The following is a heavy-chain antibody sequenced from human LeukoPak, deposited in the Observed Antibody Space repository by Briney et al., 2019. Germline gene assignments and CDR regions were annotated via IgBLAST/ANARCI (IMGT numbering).Heavy chain of an antibody. J-gene: IGHJ6*02. V-gene: IGHV3-23*01. CDR2: ISGSGGST. CDR3: APAPSPQSFPTVMDV. D-gene: IGHD3-16*02. Sequence: PGGSLRLSCAASGFTFSSYAMSWVRQAPGKGLEWVSAISGSGGSTYYADSVKGRFTISRDNSKNTLYLQMNSLRAEDTAVYYCAPAPSPQSFPTVMDVWGQGTTVTVSS. CDR1: GFTFSSYA.